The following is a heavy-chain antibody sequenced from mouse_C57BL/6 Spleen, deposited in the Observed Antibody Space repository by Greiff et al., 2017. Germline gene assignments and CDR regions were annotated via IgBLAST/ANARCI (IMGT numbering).Heavy chain of an antibody. Sequence: VQLVESGAELVRPGASVTLSCKASGYTFTDYEMHWVKQTPVHGLEWIGAIAPETGGTAYNQKFKGKAILTADKSSSTAYMELRSLTSEDSAVYYCTPYYYGSSPRYFDVWGTGTTVAVSS. CDR2: IAPETGGT. CDR1: GYTFTDYE. D-gene: IGHD1-1*01. J-gene: IGHJ1*03. V-gene: IGHV1-15*01. CDR3: TPYYYGSSPRYFDV.